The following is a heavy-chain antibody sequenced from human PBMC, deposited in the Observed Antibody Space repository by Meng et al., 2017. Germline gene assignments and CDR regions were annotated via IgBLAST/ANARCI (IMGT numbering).Heavy chain of an antibody. CDR2: ISSSSSYI. J-gene: IGHJ4*02. CDR1: GFTFSSYS. CDR3: ARDGPNSGYDPYYFDY. V-gene: IGHV3-21*01. Sequence: GGSLRLSCAASGFTFSSYSMNWVRQAPGKGLEWVSSISSSSSYIYYADSVKGRFTISRDNAKNALYLQMNSLRAEDTAVYYCARDGPNSGYDPYYFDYWGQGTLVTVSS. D-gene: IGHD5-12*01.